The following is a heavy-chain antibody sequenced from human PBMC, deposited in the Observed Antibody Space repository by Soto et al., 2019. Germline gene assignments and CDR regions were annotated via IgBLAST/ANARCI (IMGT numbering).Heavy chain of an antibody. V-gene: IGHV3-30*18. CDR2: ISYDGSNK. Sequence: QVQLVESGGGVVQPGRSLRLSCAASGFTFSSYGMHWVRQAPGKGLEWVAVISYDGSNKYYADSVKGRFTSSRDNSKNTLYLQMNSLRAEDTAVYYCAKDLDYSDYYYYYGMDVWGQGTTVTVSS. CDR3: AKDLDYSDYYYYYGMDV. CDR1: GFTFSSYG. J-gene: IGHJ6*02. D-gene: IGHD4-17*01.